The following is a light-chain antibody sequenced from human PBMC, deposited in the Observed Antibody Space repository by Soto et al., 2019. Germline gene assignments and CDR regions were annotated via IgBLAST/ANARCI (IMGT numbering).Light chain of an antibody. V-gene: IGKV1-39*01. CDR3: QQSHSAPLT. CDR2: AAS. J-gene: IGKJ4*01. CDR1: QSITSH. Sequence: QMTQSPSSLFASVGDRVTITCRSSQSITSHLNWYQQKVGQSPKLLIYAASTLQSGVPPRFSSSGSGTEFTLTISGLQREDFATYYCQQSHSAPLTFGGGTKVEIK.